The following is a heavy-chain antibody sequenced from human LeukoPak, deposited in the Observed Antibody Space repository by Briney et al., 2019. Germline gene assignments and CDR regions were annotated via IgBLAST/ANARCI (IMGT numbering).Heavy chain of an antibody. V-gene: IGHV5-51*01. J-gene: IGHJ5*02. Sequence: GESLKISCKGSGYNFTNYWIGWVRQMPGKGLEWMGIIFPSDSDTRYSPSFQGQVTISADKSISTAYLQWSSLKASDTAMYYCARRSGYDWGATLPGFDPWGQGTLVTVSS. CDR2: IFPSDSDT. CDR1: GYNFTNYW. CDR3: ARRSGYDWGATLPGFDP. D-gene: IGHD5-12*01.